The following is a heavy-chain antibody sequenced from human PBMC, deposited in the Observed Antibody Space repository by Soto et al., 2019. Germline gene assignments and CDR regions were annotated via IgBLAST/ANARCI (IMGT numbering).Heavy chain of an antibody. CDR3: ARANYFDY. Sequence: QVQLQESGPGLVKPSDTLSLTCTVSSGSISSYYWSWFRQPPGKGLEWIGDIYYSGSTNYNPSLKSRVTISVDTSKNQFSLRLRSVNAADTAVYYCARANYFDYWGQGTLVTVSS. CDR2: IYYSGST. J-gene: IGHJ4*02. V-gene: IGHV4-59*07. CDR1: SGSISSYY.